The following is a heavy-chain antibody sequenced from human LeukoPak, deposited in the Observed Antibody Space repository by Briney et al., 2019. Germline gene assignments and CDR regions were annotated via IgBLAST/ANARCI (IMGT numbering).Heavy chain of an antibody. CDR2: ISSSSSTI. Sequence: GGSLRLSCAASGFTFSSYSMNWVRQAPGKGLEWVSYISSSSSTIYYADSVKGRFTISRDNAKSSLYLQMNSLRAEDTAVYYCARDLYYYDSSGPEGYWGQGTLVTVSS. V-gene: IGHV3-48*04. CDR1: GFTFSSYS. CDR3: ARDLYYYDSSGPEGY. D-gene: IGHD3-22*01. J-gene: IGHJ4*02.